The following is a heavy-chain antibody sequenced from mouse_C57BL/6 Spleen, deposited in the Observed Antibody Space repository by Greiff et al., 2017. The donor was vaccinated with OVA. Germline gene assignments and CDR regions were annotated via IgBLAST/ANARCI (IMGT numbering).Heavy chain of an antibody. Sequence: EVQLVESGPELVKPGASVKMSCKASGYTFTDYNMHWVKQSHGKSLEWIGYINPNNGGTSYNQKFKGKATLTVNKSSSTAYMELRSLTSEDSAVYYCARVEVDGFAYWGQGTLVTVSA. CDR1: GYTFTDYN. V-gene: IGHV1-22*01. D-gene: IGHD1-1*01. CDR2: INPNNGGT. CDR3: ARVEVDGFAY. J-gene: IGHJ3*01.